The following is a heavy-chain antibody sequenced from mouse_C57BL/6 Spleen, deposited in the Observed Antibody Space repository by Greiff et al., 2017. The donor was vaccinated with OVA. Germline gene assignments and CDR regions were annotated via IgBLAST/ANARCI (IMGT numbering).Heavy chain of an antibody. Sequence: EVQRVESGGGLVQPGGSMKLSCAASGFTFSDAWMDWVRQSPEKGLEWVAEIRNKANNHATYYAESVKGRFTISRDDSKSSVYLQMNSLRAEDTGIYYCTFYDGYFAWFAYWGQGTLVTVSA. D-gene: IGHD2-3*01. CDR3: TFYDGYFAWFAY. CDR1: GFTFSDAW. V-gene: IGHV6-6*01. J-gene: IGHJ3*01. CDR2: IRNKANNHAT.